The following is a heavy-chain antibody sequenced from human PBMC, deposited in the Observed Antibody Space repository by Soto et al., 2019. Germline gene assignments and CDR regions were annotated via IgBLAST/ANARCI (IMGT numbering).Heavy chain of an antibody. CDR2: ISGSGGST. D-gene: IGHD2-15*01. CDR3: ASSYCSGGSCYSEGGDYYYYMDV. CDR1: GFTFSSHA. Sequence: GGSLSLSCAASGFTFSSHAKSWVRQAPGKGLEWVSAISGSGGSTYYADSVKGRFTISRDNSKNTLYLQMNSLRAEDTAVYYCASSYCSGGSCYSEGGDYYYYMDVWGKGTTVTVSS. V-gene: IGHV3-23*01. J-gene: IGHJ6*03.